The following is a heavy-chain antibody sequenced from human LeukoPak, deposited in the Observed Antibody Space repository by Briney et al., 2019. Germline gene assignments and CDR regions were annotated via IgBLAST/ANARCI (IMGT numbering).Heavy chain of an antibody. J-gene: IGHJ6*02. V-gene: IGHV1-2*02. CDR2: INPNSGDT. CDR3: AETVLGSGSPDCGMDV. Sequence: ASVKVSCKASGYTFTGYYMHWVRQAPGQGLEWMGWINPNSGDTNYAQKFQGRVTMTRDTSISTAYMELSRLRSDDTAVYYCAETVLGSGSPDCGMDVWGQGTTVTVSS. CDR1: GYTFTGYY. D-gene: IGHD3-10*01.